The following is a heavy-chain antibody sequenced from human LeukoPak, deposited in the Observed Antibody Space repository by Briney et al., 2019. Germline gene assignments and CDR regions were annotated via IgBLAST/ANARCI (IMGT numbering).Heavy chain of an antibody. CDR2: IYYSGST. J-gene: IGHJ6*03. D-gene: IGHD1-26*01. Sequence: SETLSLACTFSGGSISSYYWSWIREPPGHELEWIGYIYYSGSTNYNPSLKSRVTISVDTSKNQFSLKLSSVTAADTALYYCARTGGSFYFYYYMDVWGKGTTITVSS. CDR1: GGSISSYY. V-gene: IGHV4-59*12. CDR3: ARTGGSFYFYYYMDV.